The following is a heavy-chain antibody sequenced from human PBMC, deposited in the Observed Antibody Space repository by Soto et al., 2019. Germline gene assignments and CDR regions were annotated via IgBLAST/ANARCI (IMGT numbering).Heavy chain of an antibody. V-gene: IGHV3-48*02. CDR1: GFTFNIYS. Sequence: GGSLRLSCAASGFTFNIYSMNWVRQAPGKGLEWVSYITSSSSTIYYADSVKGRFTISRDNAKNSLYLQMNSLRDEDTAVYYCAPLLVGALPKKAHDCWGQGTLVTVSS. CDR2: ITSSSSTI. CDR3: APLLVGALPKKAHDC. D-gene: IGHD1-26*01. J-gene: IGHJ4*02.